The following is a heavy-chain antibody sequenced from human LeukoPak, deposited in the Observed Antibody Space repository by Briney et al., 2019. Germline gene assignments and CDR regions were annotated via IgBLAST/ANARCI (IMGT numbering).Heavy chain of an antibody. CDR3: ARGYSYGYGDYYMDV. D-gene: IGHD5-18*01. V-gene: IGHV5-51*01. CDR1: GHSFTSYW. CDR2: IYPGDSDT. J-gene: IGHJ6*03. Sequence: KVSCKGSGHSFTSYWIGWVRQMPGKGLEWMGIIYPGDSDTRYSPSFQGQVTISADKSISTAYLQWSSLKASDIAMYYCARGYSYGYGDYYMDVWGKGTTVTVSS.